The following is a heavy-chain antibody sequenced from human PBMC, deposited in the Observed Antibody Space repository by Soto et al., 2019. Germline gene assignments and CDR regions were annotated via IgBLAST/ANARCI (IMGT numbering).Heavy chain of an antibody. J-gene: IGHJ5*02. Sequence: PSETLSLTCAVYGGSFSGYYWSWIRQPPGKGLEWIGEINHSGSTNYNPSLKSRVTISVDTSKNQFSLKLSSVTAADTAVYYCARASSWYLSHWFDPWGQGTLVTVS. CDR2: INHSGST. CDR3: ARASSWYLSHWFDP. V-gene: IGHV4-34*01. CDR1: GGSFSGYY. D-gene: IGHD6-13*01.